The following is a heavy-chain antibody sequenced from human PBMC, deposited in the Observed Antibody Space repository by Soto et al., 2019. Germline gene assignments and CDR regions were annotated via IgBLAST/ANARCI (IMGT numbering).Heavy chain of an antibody. V-gene: IGHV4-30-4*01. CDR1: GGSISSGDYY. CDR2: IHNSGIT. CDR3: VTYVVETAIGMGWFDP. Sequence: QVQLQESGPGLVKPSQTLSLTCSVSGGSISSGDYYWSWIRQSPGKGLEWIGYIHNSGITFYNPSLKSRVTMSIAPSKNQFSLKLTSVTAADTAVYYCVTYVVETAIGMGWFDPWGQGNLVTVSS. D-gene: IGHD2-21*02. J-gene: IGHJ5*02.